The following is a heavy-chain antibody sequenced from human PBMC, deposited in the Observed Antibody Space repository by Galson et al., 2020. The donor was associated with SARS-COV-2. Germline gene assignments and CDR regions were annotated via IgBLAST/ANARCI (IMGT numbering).Heavy chain of an antibody. V-gene: IGHV1-2*02. CDR1: GYTFTGYY. D-gene: IGHD3-22*01. J-gene: IGHJ4*02. Sequence: ASVKVSCKASGYTFTGYYMHWGRQAPGQGLEWMGWINPNSGGTNYAQKFQGRVTMTRDTSISTAYMELSRLRSDDTAVYYCARNYYDSSGPRDWGQGTLVTVSS. CDR3: ARNYYDSSGPRD. CDR2: INPNSGGT.